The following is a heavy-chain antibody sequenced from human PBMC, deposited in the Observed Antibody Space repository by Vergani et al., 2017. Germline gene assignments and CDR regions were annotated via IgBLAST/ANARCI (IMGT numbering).Heavy chain of an antibody. J-gene: IGHJ3*02. D-gene: IGHD4-17*01. CDR1: GGSISSYY. V-gene: IGHV4-59*01. CDR2: IYYSGST. CDR3: AGDSTTVTSNAWRAFDI. Sequence: QVQLQESGPGLVKPSETLSLTCTVSGGSISSYYWSWIRQPPGKGLEWIGYIYYSGSTNYNPSLKSRVTISVDTSKNQFSLKLSSVTAADTAVYYCAGDSTTVTSNAWRAFDIWGQGTMVTVSS.